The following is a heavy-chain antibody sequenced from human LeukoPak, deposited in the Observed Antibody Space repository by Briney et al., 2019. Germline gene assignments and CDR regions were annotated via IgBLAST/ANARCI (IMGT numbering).Heavy chain of an antibody. CDR3: ARGGALLLGVLHSSSWYLSP. Sequence: ASVKVSCKASGYTFTGYYMHWVRQAPGQGLEWMGWINPNSGATNYAQKFQGRVTMTRDSSITTVYMELSGLRSDDTAVYYCARGGALLLGVLHSSSWYLSPWGQGTMVTVSS. D-gene: IGHD6-13*01. CDR1: GYTFTGYY. V-gene: IGHV1-2*02. CDR2: INPNSGAT. J-gene: IGHJ3*01.